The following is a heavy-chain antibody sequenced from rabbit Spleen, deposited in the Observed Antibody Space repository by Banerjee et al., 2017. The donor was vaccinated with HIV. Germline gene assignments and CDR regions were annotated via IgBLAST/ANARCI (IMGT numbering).Heavy chain of an antibody. D-gene: IGHD6-1*01. V-gene: IGHV1S40*01. Sequence: QQLVESGGGLVKPGASLTVTCTASVFDFSRGYDMSWVRQAPGKGLEWIGCIYTGNVKTYYASWAKGRFTISKTSSTTVTLQMTSLTVADTATYFCARSAGVGVDAYGNLWGPGTFVTVS. J-gene: IGHJ4*01. CDR1: VFDFSRGYD. CDR3: ARSAGVGVDAYGNL. CDR2: IYTGNVKT.